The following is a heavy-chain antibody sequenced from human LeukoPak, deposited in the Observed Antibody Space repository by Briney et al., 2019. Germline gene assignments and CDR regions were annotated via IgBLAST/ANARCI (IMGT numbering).Heavy chain of an antibody. J-gene: IGHJ3*02. CDR1: GFTVSSYE. V-gene: IGHV3-48*03. Sequence: GGSLRLSCAASGFTVSSYELYWVRQAPGKGLEWVSYISSDGTTIKYADSVKGRFTISRDDAKRSLYLQMNGLRADDMAIYYCGAARQYVGAFDIWGQGTVVTVSS. D-gene: IGHD3-16*01. CDR2: ISSDGTTI. CDR3: GAARQYVGAFDI.